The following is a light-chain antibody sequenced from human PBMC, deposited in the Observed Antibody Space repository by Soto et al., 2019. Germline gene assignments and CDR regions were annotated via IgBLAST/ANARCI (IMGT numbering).Light chain of an antibody. V-gene: IGLV2-14*01. CDR3: SSYTSSSIVV. Sequence: QSVLTQPASVSGSPGQSITISCTGTSSDVGGYNYVSWYQQHPGKAPKLMIYDVSNRPSGVSNRFSGSKSGNTASLTISGLQAEDEADYDCSSYTSSSIVVFGGGTKLTVL. J-gene: IGLJ2*01. CDR2: DVS. CDR1: SSDVGGYNY.